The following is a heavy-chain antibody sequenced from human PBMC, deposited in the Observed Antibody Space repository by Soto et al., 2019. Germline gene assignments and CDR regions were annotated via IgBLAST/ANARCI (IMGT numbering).Heavy chain of an antibody. Sequence: ASVKVSCTASGYTYTSYDINWVRQATGQGLEWMGWMNPNSGNTGYAQKFQGRVTMTRNTSISTAYMGLSSLRSEDTAVYYCASSYVGADYCYYMDVWGKGTTVTVSS. CDR1: GYTYTSYD. CDR2: MNPNSGNT. D-gene: IGHD3-16*01. J-gene: IGHJ6*03. V-gene: IGHV1-8*01. CDR3: ASSYVGADYCYYMDV.